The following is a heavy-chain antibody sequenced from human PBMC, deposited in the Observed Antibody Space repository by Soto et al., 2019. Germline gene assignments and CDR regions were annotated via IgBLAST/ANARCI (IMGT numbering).Heavy chain of an antibody. V-gene: IGHV1-18*01. CDR1: GYTFTNYG. J-gene: IGHJ4*02. Sequence: HVQLVQSGTEVRESGASVKVSCKASGYTFTNYGISWLRQAPGQGLEWMGWIRPDSGDTDYAQKFQGRVTITTDTSTTTAYMELTSLTSDDTAVYYCSRDRSTGDYCGQGTLVTVSS. CDR2: IRPDSGDT. CDR3: SRDRSTGDY.